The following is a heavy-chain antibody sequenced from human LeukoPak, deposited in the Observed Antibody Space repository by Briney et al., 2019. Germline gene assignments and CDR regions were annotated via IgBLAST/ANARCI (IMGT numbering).Heavy chain of an antibody. J-gene: IGHJ4*01. CDR1: RIPXSDYF. V-gene: IGHV1-2*02. CDR2: INPASGYT. D-gene: IGHD2/OR15-2a*01. CDR3: AGEFYGMHTKAFDY. Sequence: ASVKVSCKAFRIPXSDYFIHWVRRAPGQGLEWMGGINPASGYTTYAQKFKGRVTMTRDASTSSLYLDLYSLASDDTAVYYCAGEFYGMHTKAFDYWGGGSLVTVSS.